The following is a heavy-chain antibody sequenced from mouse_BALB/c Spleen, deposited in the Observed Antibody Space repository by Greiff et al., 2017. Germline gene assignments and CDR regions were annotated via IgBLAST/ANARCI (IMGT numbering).Heavy chain of an antibody. CDR2: INPDSSTI. V-gene: IGHV4-1*02. J-gene: IGHJ2*01. CDR3: ARPMITTGFDY. CDR1: GFDFSRYW. Sequence: GGGLVQPGGSLKLSCAASGFDFSRYWMSWVRQAPGKGLELIGEINPDSSTINYTPSLKDKFIISRDNAKNTLYLQMSKVRSEDTALYYCARPMITTGFDYWGQGTTLTVSS. D-gene: IGHD2-4*01.